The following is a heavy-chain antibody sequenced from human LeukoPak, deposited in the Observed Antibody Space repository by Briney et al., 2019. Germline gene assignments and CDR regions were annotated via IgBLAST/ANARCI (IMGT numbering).Heavy chain of an antibody. CDR1: GFTFDDYA. V-gene: IGHV3-9*01. J-gene: IGHJ4*02. CDR2: ISWNSGSI. Sequence: PGGSLRLSCAASGFTFDDYAMHWVRQAPGKGLEWVPGISWNSGSIGYADSVKGRLTISRDNAKNSLYLQMNSLRAEDTALYYCAKDIGAVAGTVDYWGQGTLVTVSS. D-gene: IGHD6-19*01. CDR3: AKDIGAVAGTVDY.